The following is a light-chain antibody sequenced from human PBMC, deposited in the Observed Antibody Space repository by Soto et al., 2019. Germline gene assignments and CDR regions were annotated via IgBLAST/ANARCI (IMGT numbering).Light chain of an antibody. V-gene: IGLV2-14*01. CDR3: SSYASSSSYV. CDR1: SSDVGGYNH. J-gene: IGLJ1*01. Sequence: QSALTQPASVSGSPGQSITISCTGTSSDVGGYNHVSWYQIHPGKAPKLIIYEVTSRPSGVSYRFSGSKSGNSASLTIPGLQAEDEADYYCSSYASSSSYVFGGGTKVTV. CDR2: EVT.